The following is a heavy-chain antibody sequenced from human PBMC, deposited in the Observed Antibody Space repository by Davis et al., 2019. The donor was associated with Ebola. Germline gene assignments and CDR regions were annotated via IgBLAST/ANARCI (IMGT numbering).Heavy chain of an antibody. Sequence: PSETLSLTCTVSGGSISSYYWSWIRQPPGKGLEWVSSISGSGSYIYYADSVKCRFTIPSDNSKNTMYLQMNSLRAEDTAVYYCARDRVAVYGYSYGLYYYYYGMDVWGQGTTVTVSS. V-gene: IGHV3-21*01. CDR3: ARDRVAVYGYSYGLYYYYYGMDV. CDR1: GGSISSYY. D-gene: IGHD5-18*01. CDR2: ISGSGSYI. J-gene: IGHJ6*01.